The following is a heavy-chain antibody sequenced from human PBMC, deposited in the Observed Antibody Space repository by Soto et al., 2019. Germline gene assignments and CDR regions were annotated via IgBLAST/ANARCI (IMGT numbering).Heavy chain of an antibody. CDR1: GFSLSTSGVG. D-gene: IGHD5-18*01. Sequence: SGPTLVKPTQTLTLTCTFSGFSLSTSGVGVGWIRQPPGKALEWLALIYWDDDKRYSPSLKSRLTITKDTSKNQVVLTMTNMDPVDTATYYCAHSVGYSYGTVPNFDYWGQGTLVTVSS. J-gene: IGHJ4*02. CDR2: IYWDDDK. CDR3: AHSVGYSYGTVPNFDY. V-gene: IGHV2-5*02.